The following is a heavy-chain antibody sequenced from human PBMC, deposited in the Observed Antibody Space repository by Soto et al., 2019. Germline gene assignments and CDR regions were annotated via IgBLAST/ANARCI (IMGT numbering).Heavy chain of an antibody. CDR3: ARVYGDYVFGGYYYYMDV. CDR1: GLTVSSNY. CDR2: IYSGGST. Sequence: PGGSLRLSCASSGLTVSSNYMSWVRQAPGKGLEWVSVIYSGGSTYYADSVKGRFTISRDNSKNTLYLQMNSLRAEDTAVYYCARVYGDYVFGGYYYYMDVWGKGTTVTVSS. J-gene: IGHJ6*03. D-gene: IGHD4-17*01. V-gene: IGHV3-66*01.